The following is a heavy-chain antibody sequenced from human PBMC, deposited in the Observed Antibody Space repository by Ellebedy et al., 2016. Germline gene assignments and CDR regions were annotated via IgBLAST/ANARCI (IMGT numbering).Heavy chain of an antibody. Sequence: GGSLRLSCAASGFTFSNAWMSWVRQAPGKGLEWVSAISGSGGSTYYADSVKGRFTISRDNSKNTLYLQMNSLRAEDTAVYYCAKDPESRLDAFDIWGQGTMVTVSS. CDR1: GFTFSNAW. V-gene: IGHV3-23*01. CDR2: ISGSGGST. J-gene: IGHJ3*02. D-gene: IGHD1-14*01. CDR3: AKDPESRLDAFDI.